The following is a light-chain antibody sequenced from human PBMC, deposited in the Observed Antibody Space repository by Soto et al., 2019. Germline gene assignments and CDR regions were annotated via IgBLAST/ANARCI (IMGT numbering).Light chain of an antibody. CDR1: NSDIGSYSH. CDR3: TSYTRDTALV. Sequence: QSVLTQPASVSGSPGQSITISCTGTNSDIGSYSHVAWYQQYPGKTPKLIIYEVSYRPSGVSHRFSGSKSGITASLTISGLQAEDEADYHCTSYTRDTALVFGTGTKVTVL. V-gene: IGLV2-14*01. CDR2: EVS. J-gene: IGLJ1*01.